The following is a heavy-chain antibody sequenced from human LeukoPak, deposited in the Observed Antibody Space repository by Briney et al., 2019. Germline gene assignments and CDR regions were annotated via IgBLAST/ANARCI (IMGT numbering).Heavy chain of an antibody. CDR1: GFSIGTGYS. V-gene: IGHV4-38-2*01. Sequence: SETLSLTCSVSGFSIGTGYSWGWIRQPPGKGLEWIGTIYHRGNTYYNPSLKSRVTISVDTSKNQFSLKLSSVTAADTAVYYCARLTTVVRGYYFDYWGQGTLVTVSS. D-gene: IGHD4-23*01. CDR3: ARLTTVVRGYYFDY. CDR2: IYHRGNT. J-gene: IGHJ4*02.